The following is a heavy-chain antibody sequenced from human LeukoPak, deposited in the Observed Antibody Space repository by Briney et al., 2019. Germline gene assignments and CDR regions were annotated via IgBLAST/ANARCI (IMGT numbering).Heavy chain of an antibody. CDR1: GASNSAYY. J-gene: IGHJ3*01. CDR3: AHSKRGGGYYINAFAV. V-gene: IGHV4-59*01. D-gene: IGHD1-26*01. Sequence: SETLSLTCTVSGASNSAYYWSWIRQPPGKGLEWIGYSYSGGNANYNPSLKSRVTISIDTSENQFSLRLTSVTAADTAVYFCAHSKRGGGYYINAFAVWGKGALVTISS. CDR2: SYSGGNA.